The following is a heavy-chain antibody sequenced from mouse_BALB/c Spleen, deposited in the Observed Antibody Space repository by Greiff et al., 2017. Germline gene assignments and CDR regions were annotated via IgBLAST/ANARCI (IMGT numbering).Heavy chain of an antibody. CDR2: ISSGGSYT. J-gene: IGHJ2*01. D-gene: IGHD1-1*01. Sequence: EVKLEESGGGLVKPGGSLKLSCAASGFTFSSYTMSWVRQTPEKRLEWVATISSGGSYTYYPDSVKGRFTISRDNAKNTLYLQMSSLKSEDTAMYYCTRGAITTVVVPFDYWGQGTTLTVSS. CDR1: GFTFSSYT. V-gene: IGHV5-6-4*01. CDR3: TRGAITTVVVPFDY.